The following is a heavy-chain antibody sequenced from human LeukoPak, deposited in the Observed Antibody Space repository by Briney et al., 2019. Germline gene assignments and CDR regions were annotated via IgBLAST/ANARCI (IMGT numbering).Heavy chain of an antibody. V-gene: IGHV4-59*08. J-gene: IGHJ4*02. CDR2: IYYSGST. Sequence: SETLSLTCAVSGGSISGYYWSWIRQPPGKGLEWIGYIYYSGSTNYNPSLKSRVIISVDTSKNQFSLKLSSVTAADTAVYFCARHIGGYYFDYWGQGTLVTVSS. CDR3: ARHIGGYYFDY. CDR1: GGSISGYY. D-gene: IGHD1-26*01.